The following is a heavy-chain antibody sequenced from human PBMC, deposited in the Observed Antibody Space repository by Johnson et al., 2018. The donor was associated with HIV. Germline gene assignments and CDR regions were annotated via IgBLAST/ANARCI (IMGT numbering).Heavy chain of an antibody. CDR3: TTDRATYDAFDI. Sequence: VQLVESGGGVVRPGGSLRLSCAASGFTFNNAWMSWVRQAPGKGLEWVGRIKSKTDGGTTDYAAPVKDRFTISRDDSKNTLYLQMNSLKTEDTAVYYCTTDRATYDAFDIWGQGTMVTVSS. CDR1: GFTFNNAW. J-gene: IGHJ3*02. CDR2: IKSKTDGGTT. V-gene: IGHV3-15*01. D-gene: IGHD4/OR15-4a*01.